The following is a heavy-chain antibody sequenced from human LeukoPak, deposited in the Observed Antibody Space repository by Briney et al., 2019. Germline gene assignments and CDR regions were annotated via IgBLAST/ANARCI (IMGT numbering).Heavy chain of an antibody. CDR1: GFTFNNYA. CDR3: VKEPGNISAGY. Sequence: PGGSLRLSCAASGFTFNNYAMIWVRQAPGKGLEWVSLISGTGNSIYYADSVKGRFTISRDNSKNTLFLQMNSPRAEDTAVYYCVKEPGNISAGYWGPGTLVTVSS. J-gene: IGHJ4*02. V-gene: IGHV3-23*01. D-gene: IGHD2/OR15-2a*01. CDR2: ISGTGNSI.